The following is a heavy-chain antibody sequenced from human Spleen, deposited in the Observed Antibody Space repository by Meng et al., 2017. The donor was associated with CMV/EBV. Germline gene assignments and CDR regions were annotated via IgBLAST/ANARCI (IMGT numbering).Heavy chain of an antibody. CDR1: GFTFSSYS. CDR3: ARCFRQAYGMDV. CDR2: ISSSSSYI. J-gene: IGHJ6*02. D-gene: IGHD3-10*01. Sequence: GGSLRLSCAASGFTFSSYSMNWVRQAPGKGLEWVSSISSSSSYIYYADSVKGRFTISRDNAKNSLFLQMNSLRVEDTAVYYCARCFRQAYGMDVLGQGTTVTVSS. V-gene: IGHV3-21*01.